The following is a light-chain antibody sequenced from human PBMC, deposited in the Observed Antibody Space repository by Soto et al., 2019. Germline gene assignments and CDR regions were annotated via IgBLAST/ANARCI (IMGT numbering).Light chain of an antibody. CDR2: ANS. CDR3: QSDDTSLSVV. Sequence: QSVLTQPPSVSGAPGQRVTISCTGSSSNIGAGYDVHWYQQLPGTAPKLLMYANSNRPSGVPDRFSGSKSGTSASLAITGLQDEDEADYYCQSDDTSLSVVFGGGTKLTVL. CDR1: SSNIGAGYD. J-gene: IGLJ2*01. V-gene: IGLV1-40*01.